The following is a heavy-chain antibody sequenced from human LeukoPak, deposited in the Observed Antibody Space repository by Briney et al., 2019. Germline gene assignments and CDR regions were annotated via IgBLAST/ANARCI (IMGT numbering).Heavy chain of an antibody. CDR2: ISSSGGST. V-gene: IGHV3-64D*09. Sequence: RPGGSLSPACAASGCSISNTTRWWCRQAPGKRLEFVSGISSSGGSTYDADSVKGRFTISRDNSNNTLYLHMSSLRAEDTALYYCVKDSAHDCNGLVPWDLGPGTLVTVSS. CDR1: GCSISNTT. CDR3: VKDSAHDCNGLVPWD. D-gene: IGHD2/OR15-2a*01. J-gene: IGHJ4*02.